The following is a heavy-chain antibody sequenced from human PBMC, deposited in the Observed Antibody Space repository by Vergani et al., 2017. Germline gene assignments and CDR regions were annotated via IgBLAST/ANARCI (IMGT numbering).Heavy chain of an antibody. Sequence: QLQLQESGPGLVKPSETLSLTCTVSGCSISSSSYYWGWIRQPPGKGLEWIGGIYYSGSTYYNPSLKSRVTISVDTSKNQFSLKLSSVTAADTAVYYCARPGYCSGGSCYSYFDYWGQGTLVTVSS. V-gene: IGHV4-39*01. CDR2: IYYSGST. CDR1: GCSISSSSYY. D-gene: IGHD2-15*01. J-gene: IGHJ4*02. CDR3: ARPGYCSGGSCYSYFDY.